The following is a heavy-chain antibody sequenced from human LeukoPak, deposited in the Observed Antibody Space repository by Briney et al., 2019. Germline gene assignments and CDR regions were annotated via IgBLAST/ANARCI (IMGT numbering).Heavy chain of an antibody. CDR3: ARHCSSTSCYTPDY. D-gene: IGHD2-2*02. CDR2: INHSGST. J-gene: IGHJ4*02. Sequence: SETLSLTCAVYGGSFSVYYWSWIRQPPGKGLEWIGEINHSGSTDYNPSLKSRVTISVDTSKNQFSLKLSSVTAADTAVYYCARHCSSTSCYTPDYWGQGTLVTVSS. CDR1: GGSFSVYY. V-gene: IGHV4-34*01.